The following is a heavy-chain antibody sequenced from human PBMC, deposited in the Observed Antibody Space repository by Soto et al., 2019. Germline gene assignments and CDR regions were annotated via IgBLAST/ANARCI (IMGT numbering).Heavy chain of an antibody. CDR3: ARAQAVPRIEYSSSYYYYYGMDV. Sequence: SETLSLTCTVSGGSISIGGYYWSWIRQHPGKGLEWIGYIYYSGSTYYNPSLKTRVTISVDTAQNKLSLKVRSVTAADRAVDYGARAQAVPRIEYSSSYYYYYGMDVWGQGTTVTVSS. V-gene: IGHV4-31*03. CDR1: GGSISIGGYY. D-gene: IGHD6-6*01. CDR2: IYYSGST. J-gene: IGHJ6*02.